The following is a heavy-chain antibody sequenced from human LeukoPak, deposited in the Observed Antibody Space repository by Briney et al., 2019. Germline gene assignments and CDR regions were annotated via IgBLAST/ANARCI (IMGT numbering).Heavy chain of an antibody. CDR3: TTVFKGSSLQDY. CDR1: GFTIINNW. D-gene: IGHD1-26*01. J-gene: IGHJ4*02. V-gene: IGHV3-74*03. Sequence: GGSLRLSCAVSGFTIINNWKYWVRQAPGRVLLWVARIKNEETTAVYTDSVKGRFTISRDNAKNILYLKMNNLRVEDTAVYYCTTVFKGSSLQDYWGQGTLVTVSS. CDR2: IKNEETTA.